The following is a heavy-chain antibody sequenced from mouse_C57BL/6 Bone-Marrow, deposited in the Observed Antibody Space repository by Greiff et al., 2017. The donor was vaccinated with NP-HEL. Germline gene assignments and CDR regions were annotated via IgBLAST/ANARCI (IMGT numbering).Heavy chain of an antibody. V-gene: IGHV1-50*01. CDR1: GYTFTSYW. Sequence: VQLQQPGAELVKPGASVKLSCKASGYTFTSYWMHWVKQRPGQGLEWIGEIDPSDSDTNYNQKFKGKATLTADTSSSTAYLQLSSLTSEDSAVSDRAGDVGDYPDGYFDVGGRGKRGTVS. CDR2: IDPSDSDT. J-gene: IGHJ1*03. CDR3: AGDVGDYPDGYFDV. D-gene: IGHD2-13*01.